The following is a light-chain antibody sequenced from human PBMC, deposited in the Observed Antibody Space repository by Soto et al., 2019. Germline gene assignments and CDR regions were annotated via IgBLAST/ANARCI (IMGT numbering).Light chain of an antibody. CDR1: QSVSNNY. CDR3: QQYGSSGT. J-gene: IGKJ1*01. Sequence: EIVLTQSPSTLSLSPGERATLSCRASQSVSNNYLAWYQQKPGQAPRLLIYGASNRATGIPDRFSGSGSGTDFTFTISRLEPDDFAGYYCQQYGSSGTVXPGTKVDIK. CDR2: GAS. V-gene: IGKV3-20*01.